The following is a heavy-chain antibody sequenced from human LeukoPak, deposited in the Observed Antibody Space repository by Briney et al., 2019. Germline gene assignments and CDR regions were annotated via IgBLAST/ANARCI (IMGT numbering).Heavy chain of an antibody. D-gene: IGHD6-19*01. CDR1: GFTFSSYE. Sequence: GGSLRLSCAASGFTFSSYEMNWVRQAPGKGLEWVSTINDRGDWANYADSVKGRFTISRDNSKNTLYLQLSSLRAEDTALYYCARRETDSSGWHHHDYWGQGTLVTVSS. J-gene: IGHJ4*02. CDR3: ARRETDSSGWHHHDY. CDR2: INDRGDWA. V-gene: IGHV3-23*01.